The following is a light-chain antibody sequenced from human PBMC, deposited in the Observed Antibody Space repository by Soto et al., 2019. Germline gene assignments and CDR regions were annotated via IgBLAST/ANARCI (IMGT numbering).Light chain of an antibody. Sequence: EIVLTQSPGPLSLSPGERATLSCRCSQSVSSSYLAWYQQKPGQAPRLIIYGASSRATGIPDRFSGSGSGTDCTLTISSLEPEDFAVYYCQHRSSWPVSLGQGTRLEIK. J-gene: IGKJ5*01. CDR3: QHRSSWPVS. CDR1: QSVSSSY. CDR2: GAS. V-gene: IGKV3D-20*02.